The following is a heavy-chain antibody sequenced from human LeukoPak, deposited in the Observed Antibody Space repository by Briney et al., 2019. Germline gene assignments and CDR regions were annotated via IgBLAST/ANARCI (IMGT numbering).Heavy chain of an antibody. CDR2: ISPGSTTI. V-gene: IGHV3-48*02. Sequence: GGSLRLSCEASGFTFRTYRMNWVRQAPGKGLEWVSYISPGSTTIYYAVSVKGRFTISRDNAKNSLYLQMNSLRDEDTAVYYCARRVDYWGQGTLVTVSS. J-gene: IGHJ4*02. CDR3: ARRVDY. CDR1: GFTFRTYR.